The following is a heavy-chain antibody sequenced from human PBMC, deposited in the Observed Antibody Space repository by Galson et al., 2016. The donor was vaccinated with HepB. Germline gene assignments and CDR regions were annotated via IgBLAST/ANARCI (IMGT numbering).Heavy chain of an antibody. J-gene: IGHJ4*02. Sequence: SLRLSCAASGFTFSTYWMTWVRQAPGKGLEWVASIKEDGSERYYADSVRGRFTISRDNAKNSLYLQMNSLRAEDAAVYYCAREPGYNDGFTWGYWGQGTRVTVSS. CDR1: GFTFSTYW. CDR3: AREPGYNDGFTWGY. CDR2: IKEDGSER. D-gene: IGHD5-18*01. V-gene: IGHV3-7*01.